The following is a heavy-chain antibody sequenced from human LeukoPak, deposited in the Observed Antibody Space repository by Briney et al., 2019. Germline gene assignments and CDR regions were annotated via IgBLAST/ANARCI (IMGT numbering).Heavy chain of an antibody. D-gene: IGHD4-23*01. CDR1: GYTFTGYY. CDR2: INPNSGGT. Sequence: ASVKVSCKASGYTFTGYYMHWARQAPGQGLEWMGWINPNSGGTNYAQKLQGRVTMTRDTSISTAYMELSRLRSDDTAVYYCARGMDTVVTLSYTYFDYWGQGTLVTVSS. V-gene: IGHV1-2*02. J-gene: IGHJ4*02. CDR3: ARGMDTVVTLSYTYFDY.